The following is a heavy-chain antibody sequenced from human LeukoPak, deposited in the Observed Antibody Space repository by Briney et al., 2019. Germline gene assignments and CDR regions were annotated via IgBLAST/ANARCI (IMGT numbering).Heavy chain of an antibody. J-gene: IGHJ6*03. Sequence: GGSLRLSCVASALTFTNYAMSWVRQAPVKGLEWVSAISGSGGSTYYADSVKGRFIISRDNSKNTLYLHMSSLRGEDTALYYCAAGSGWKPYYYNYYMDVWGKGTTVTVSS. V-gene: IGHV3-23*01. D-gene: IGHD6-19*01. CDR1: ALTFTNYA. CDR3: AAGSGWKPYYYNYYMDV. CDR2: ISGSGGST.